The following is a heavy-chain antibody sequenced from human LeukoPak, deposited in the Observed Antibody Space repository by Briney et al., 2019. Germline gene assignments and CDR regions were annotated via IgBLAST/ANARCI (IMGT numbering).Heavy chain of an antibody. CDR1: GFTFSDYA. CDR2: ISISGGGT. CDR3: AKGGPVSGNYYFFDY. Sequence: GGSLILSCAASGFTFSDYAMSWVRQAPGKGLEWVSSISISGGGTYYAESVKGRFTISRDNSKNTLYLQMNSLRAEDTAVYYCAKGGPVSGNYYFFDYWGQGTLVTVSS. V-gene: IGHV3-23*01. D-gene: IGHD1-26*01. J-gene: IGHJ4*02.